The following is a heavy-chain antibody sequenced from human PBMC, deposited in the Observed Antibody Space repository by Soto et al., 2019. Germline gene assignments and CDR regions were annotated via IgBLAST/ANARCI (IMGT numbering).Heavy chain of an antibody. CDR2: INPSGGST. CDR1: GYTFTSYY. D-gene: IGHD3-22*01. V-gene: IGHV1-46*01. CDR3: ARQNPMIVVALITGAFDI. J-gene: IGHJ3*02. Sequence: ASVNVSCKASGYTFTSYYMHWVRQAPGQGLEWMGIINPSGGSTSYAQKFQGRVTMTRDTSTSTVYMELSSLRSEDTAVYYCARQNPMIVVALITGAFDIWGQGTMVTVSS.